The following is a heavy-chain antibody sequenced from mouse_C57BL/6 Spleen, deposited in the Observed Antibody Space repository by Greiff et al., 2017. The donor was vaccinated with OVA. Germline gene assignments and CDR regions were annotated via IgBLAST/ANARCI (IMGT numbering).Heavy chain of an antibody. CDR3: ARGRGFNTTVRDV. D-gene: IGHD1-1*01. Sequence: QVQLQQPGAELVRPGSSVKLSCKASGYTFTSYWMHWVKQRPIQGLEWIGNIDPSDSETHYNQKFKDKATLTVDKSSSTAYMQLSSLTSEDYAVSYSARGRGFNTTVRDVWGTGTTVTVAS. V-gene: IGHV1-52*01. J-gene: IGHJ1*03. CDR2: IDPSDSET. CDR1: GYTFTSYW.